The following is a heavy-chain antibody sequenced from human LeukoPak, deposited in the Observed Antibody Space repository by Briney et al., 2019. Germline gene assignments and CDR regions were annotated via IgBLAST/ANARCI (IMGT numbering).Heavy chain of an antibody. J-gene: IGHJ4*01. D-gene: IGHD6-19*01. V-gene: IGHV3-49*04. CDR3: TREIAVAGTLGY. CDR1: GFTFGDYT. Sequence: GGSLRLSCTASGFTFGDYTMNWVRQAPGKGLEWVGFIRSKAYGGTTEYAASVKGRFTISRDDSKSIAYLQMNSLKTEDTAVYYCTREIAVAGTLGYWGHGTLVTVSS. CDR2: IRSKAYGGTT.